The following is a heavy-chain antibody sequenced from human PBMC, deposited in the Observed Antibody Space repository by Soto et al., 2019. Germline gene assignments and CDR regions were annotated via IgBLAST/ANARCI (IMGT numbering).Heavy chain of an antibody. D-gene: IGHD6-19*01. CDR3: ARDRATQWLVRGYYYYYGMDV. V-gene: IGHV1-46*01. CDR2: INPSGGST. CDR1: GYTFTSYY. Sequence: ASVKVSCKASGYTFTSYYMHGVRQAPGQGLEWVGIINPSGGSTSYAQKFQGRVTMTRDTSTSTVYMELSSLRSEDTAVYYCARDRATQWLVRGYYYYYGMDVWGQGNHGHRLL. J-gene: IGHJ6*02.